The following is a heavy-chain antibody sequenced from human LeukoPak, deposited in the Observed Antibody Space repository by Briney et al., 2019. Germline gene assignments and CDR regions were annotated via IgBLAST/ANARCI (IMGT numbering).Heavy chain of an antibody. D-gene: IGHD3-10*01. Sequence: SETLSLTCSVSGGSVSSGKYYWSWIRQTPGKGLEWIGYSFYSAITNYNPSFKSRITISVDTSTNQFSLKLTSVTAADTAVYYCAGLEFNWFGPWGQGILVTVSS. V-gene: IGHV4-61*01. CDR2: SFYSAIT. CDR3: AGLEFNWFGP. CDR1: GGSVSSGKYY. J-gene: IGHJ5*02.